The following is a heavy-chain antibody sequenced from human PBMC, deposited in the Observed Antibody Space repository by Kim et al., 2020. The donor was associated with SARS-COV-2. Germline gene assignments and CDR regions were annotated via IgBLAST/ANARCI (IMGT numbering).Heavy chain of an antibody. CDR3: ARRRTVTTDFDY. Sequence: YHNPALKSRVTISVDTSKTQFSLMLNSVTHADTAVYYCARRRTVTTDFDYWGQGTLVTVSS. J-gene: IGHJ4*02. V-gene: IGHV4-39*01. D-gene: IGHD4-17*01.